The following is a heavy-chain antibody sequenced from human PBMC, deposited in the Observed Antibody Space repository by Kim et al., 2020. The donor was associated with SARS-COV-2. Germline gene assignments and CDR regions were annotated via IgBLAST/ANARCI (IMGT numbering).Heavy chain of an antibody. D-gene: IGHD6-13*01. V-gene: IGHV3-21*01. Sequence: GGSLRLSCAASGFTFSSYSMNWVRQAPGKGLEWVSSISSSSSYIYYADSVKGRFTISRDNAKNSLYLQMNSLRAEDTAVYYCARDRNRQQLVWFDPWGQGTLVTVSS. J-gene: IGHJ5*02. CDR2: ISSSSSYI. CDR1: GFTFSSYS. CDR3: ARDRNRQQLVWFDP.